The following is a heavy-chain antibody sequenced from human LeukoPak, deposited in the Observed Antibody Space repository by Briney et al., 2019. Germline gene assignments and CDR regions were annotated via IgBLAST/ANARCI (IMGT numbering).Heavy chain of an antibody. CDR2: ISYDGSNK. V-gene: IGHV3-30*04. Sequence: GGSLRLSCAASGFTFSSYAMHWVRQAPGKGLERVAVISYDGSNKYYADSVKGRFTISRDNSKNTLYLQLNILRAEDTAVYYCARGYDSSGYDYWGQGTLVTVSS. CDR3: ARGYDSSGYDY. CDR1: GFTFSSYA. J-gene: IGHJ4*02. D-gene: IGHD3-22*01.